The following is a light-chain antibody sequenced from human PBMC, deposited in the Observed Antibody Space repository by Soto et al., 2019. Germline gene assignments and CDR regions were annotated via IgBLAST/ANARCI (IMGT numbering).Light chain of an antibody. CDR3: QQLRSYPST. J-gene: IGKJ4*01. V-gene: IGKV1-9*01. CDR2: AAS. CDR1: QDISSS. Sequence: IQLTQSPSSLSASVGDRVTITCRASQDISSSLGWYQQKPGKAPKLLIYAASILQSEVPSRFSGSGFGTDFTLTISSLQAEDFASYFCQQLRSYPSTFGGGTKVDIK.